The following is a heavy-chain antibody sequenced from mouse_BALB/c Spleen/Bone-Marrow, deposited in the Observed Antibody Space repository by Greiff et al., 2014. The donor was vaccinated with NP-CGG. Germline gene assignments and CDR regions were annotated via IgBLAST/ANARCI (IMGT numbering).Heavy chain of an antibody. Sequence: QVQLQQSGAELVRPGTSVKVSCKDSGYAFTNYLIEWVKQRPGQGLEWIGVINSGSGGTKYNEKFKGKATLTADKSSSTAYMQLSCLTSDDSAVYFCARAITDAMDYWGQGTSVTVSS. CDR3: ARAITDAMDY. J-gene: IGHJ4*01. D-gene: IGHD2-4*01. CDR1: GYAFTNYL. CDR2: INSGSGGT. V-gene: IGHV1-54*01.